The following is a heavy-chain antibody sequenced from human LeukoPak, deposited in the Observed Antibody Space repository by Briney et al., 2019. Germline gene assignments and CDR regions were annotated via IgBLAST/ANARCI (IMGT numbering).Heavy chain of an antibody. CDR1: GGSISSYY. D-gene: IGHD3-16*02. Sequence: SETLSLTCTVSGGSISSYYWSWIRQPPGKGLEWIGYIYYSGSTNYNPSLKSRVTISVDTSKNQFSLKLSSVTAADTAVYYCARANYDYVWGSYRFDYWGQGTLVTVSS. CDR3: ARANYDYVWGSYRFDY. V-gene: IGHV4-59*01. CDR2: IYYSGST. J-gene: IGHJ4*02.